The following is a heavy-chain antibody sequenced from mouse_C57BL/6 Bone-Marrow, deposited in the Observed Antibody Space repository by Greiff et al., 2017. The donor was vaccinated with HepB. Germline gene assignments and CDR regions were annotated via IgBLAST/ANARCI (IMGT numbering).Heavy chain of an antibody. V-gene: IGHV1-50*01. J-gene: IGHJ3*01. Sequence: QVQLQQPGAELVKPGASVKLSCKASGYPFTSYWMQWVKQRPGQGLEWIGEIDPSDSYTNYKQTVKGKATLTVDTSSSTAYMQLSSLTSEDSAVYYCARYYYGSSLGACWGQGALVTVSA. CDR1: GYPFTSYW. CDR2: IDPSDSYT. CDR3: ARYYYGSSLGAC. D-gene: IGHD1-1*01.